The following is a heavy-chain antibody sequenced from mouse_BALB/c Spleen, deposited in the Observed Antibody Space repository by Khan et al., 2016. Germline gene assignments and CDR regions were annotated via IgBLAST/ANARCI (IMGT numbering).Heavy chain of an antibody. J-gene: IGHJ3*01. V-gene: IGHV2-9*02. CDR3: ARDDQDFDAWFAS. CDR1: GFSLTNSG. Sequence: QVQLKESGPGLVAPSQSLSITCTVSGFSLTNSGVHWVRQPPRKGLDWLGVIWAGGSTDYNSALMSRLSITRDTTQNQVVLKMNSLQTDDTAMYYCARDDQDFDAWFASWGQGTLVTVSA. CDR2: IWAGGST.